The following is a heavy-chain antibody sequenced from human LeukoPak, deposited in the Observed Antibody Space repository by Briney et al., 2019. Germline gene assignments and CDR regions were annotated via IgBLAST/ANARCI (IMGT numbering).Heavy chain of an antibody. CDR1: GYRFSDHG. CDR2: SWYDGSKS. D-gene: IGHD6-13*01. CDR3: AKDGVRGDYSNSWDVFDY. V-gene: IGHV3-33*06. J-gene: IGHJ4*02. Sequence: GGSLRLSCTASGYRFSDHGIHWVRQAPGKGLEWVAISWYDGSKSYFVDSVKGRFTISRDNSKNLVYLQMNSLRAEDTAVYYCAKDGVRGDYSNSWDVFDYWGQGTLVTVSS.